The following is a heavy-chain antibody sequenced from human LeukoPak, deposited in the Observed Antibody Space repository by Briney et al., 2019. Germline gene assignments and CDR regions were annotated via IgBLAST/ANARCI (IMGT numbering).Heavy chain of an antibody. J-gene: IGHJ3*02. CDR2: IWYDGSNK. CDR3: ARDRGRRERRAFDI. V-gene: IGHV3-33*01. CDR1: GFTFSSYG. Sequence: GGSLRLSCAASGFTFSSYGMHWVRQAPGKGLEWVAVIWYDGSNKYYADSVKGRFTISRDNSKNTLYLQMNSLRAEDTAVYYCARDRGRRERRAFDIWGQGTMVTVSS. D-gene: IGHD3-10*01.